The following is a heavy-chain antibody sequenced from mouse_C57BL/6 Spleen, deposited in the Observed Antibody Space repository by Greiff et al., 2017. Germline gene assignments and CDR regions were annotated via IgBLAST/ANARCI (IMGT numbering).Heavy chain of an antibody. D-gene: IGHD3-1*01. Sequence: VQLQQPGAELVMPGASVKLSCKASGYTFTSYWMHWVKQRPGQGLEWIGKIDPSDSYTNYNQKFKGKSTLTVDKSSSTAYMQLSSLTSEDSAVYYCARSGLYYFDYWGQGTTLTVSS. V-gene: IGHV1-69*01. CDR2: IDPSDSYT. J-gene: IGHJ2*01. CDR1: GYTFTSYW. CDR3: ARSGLYYFDY.